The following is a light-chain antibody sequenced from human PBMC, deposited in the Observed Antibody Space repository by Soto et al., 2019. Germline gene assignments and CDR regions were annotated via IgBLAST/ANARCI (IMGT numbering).Light chain of an antibody. CDR1: QSVSSGY. CDR2: GAS. CDR3: QQFRT. Sequence: EIVLTQSPATLSLSLGERATLSCRASQSVSSGYLAWYQQKPGQAPRLLIYGASNRATGIPGRFSGTGSGTDFTLTIDRLEPEDVAVYYCQQFRTFGQGTKVDIK. V-gene: IGKV3-20*01. J-gene: IGKJ1*01.